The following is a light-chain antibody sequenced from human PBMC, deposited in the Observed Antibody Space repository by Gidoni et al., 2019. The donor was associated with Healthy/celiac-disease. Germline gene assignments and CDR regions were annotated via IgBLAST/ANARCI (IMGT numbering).Light chain of an antibody. CDR3: QSYDSSLSVPLV. Sequence: QSVLTQPPSVSGAPGQRVTSSCTGSSSNIGAGYDVHWYQQLPGTAPKLPIYGNSNRPSGVPDRFSGSKSGTSASLAITGLQAEDEADYYCQSYDSSLSVPLVFGGGTKLTGL. CDR2: GNS. V-gene: IGLV1-40*01. CDR1: SSNIGAGYD. J-gene: IGLJ3*02.